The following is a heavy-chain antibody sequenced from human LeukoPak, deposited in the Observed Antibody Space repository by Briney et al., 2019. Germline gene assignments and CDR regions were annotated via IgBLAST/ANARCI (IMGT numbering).Heavy chain of an antibody. D-gene: IGHD4-17*01. V-gene: IGHV3-21*01. J-gene: IGHJ5*02. Sequence: GGSLRLSCAASGFTFSSYSMNWVRQAPGKGLEWVSSISSNSSYIYYADSVKGRFTISRDNAKNSLYLQMNSLRAEDTAVYYCARADSYGDSDWFDPWGQGTLVTVSS. CDR1: GFTFSSYS. CDR2: ISSNSSYI. CDR3: ARADSYGDSDWFDP.